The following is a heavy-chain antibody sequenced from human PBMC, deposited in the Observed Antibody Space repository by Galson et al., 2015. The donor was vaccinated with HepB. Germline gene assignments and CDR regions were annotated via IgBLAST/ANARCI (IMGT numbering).Heavy chain of an antibody. CDR1: GYTFTGYY. V-gene: IGHV1-2*02. D-gene: IGHD2-15*01. CDR2: INPNSGGT. J-gene: IGHJ6*03. Sequence: SVKVSCKASGYTFTGYYMHWVRQAPGQGLEWMGWINPNSGGTNYAQKFQGRVTMTRDTSISTAYMELSRLRSDDTAVYYCARGGGSPGFYYYYYMDVWGKGTTVTVSS. CDR3: ARGGGSPGFYYYYYMDV.